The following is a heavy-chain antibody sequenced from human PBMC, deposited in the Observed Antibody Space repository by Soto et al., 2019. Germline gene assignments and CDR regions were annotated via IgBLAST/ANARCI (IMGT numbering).Heavy chain of an antibody. CDR2: INHSGSA. CDR3: ARGLITGSHYSGGWYYFDS. Sequence: QVQLQQSGAGLLKPSETLSLTCAVYGESFSGYLWTWIRQTPGKGLQWIGQINHSGSAYYNPSLKSRVTISVHTSNSQFSLELSSVTAADTAVYYCARGLITGSHYSGGWYYFDSWGQGTQVTVSS. CDR1: GESFSGYL. D-gene: IGHD6-19*01. J-gene: IGHJ4*02. V-gene: IGHV4-34*01.